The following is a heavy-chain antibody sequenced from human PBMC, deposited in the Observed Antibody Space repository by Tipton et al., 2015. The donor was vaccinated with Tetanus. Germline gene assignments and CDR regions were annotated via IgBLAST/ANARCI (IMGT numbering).Heavy chain of an antibody. D-gene: IGHD2-8*01. J-gene: IGHJ3*02. CDR1: GDSVSSDSAV. CDR2: TYYKSRWST. CDR3: ARGDVSFDT. Sequence: TLSLTCAISGDSVSSDSAVWNWIRQSPSRGLEWLGRTYYKSRWSTNYAVSVKSRITINPDTSKNQFSLQLTSMTPEDAAVYYCARGDVSFDTWGHGTMVTVSS. V-gene: IGHV6-1*01.